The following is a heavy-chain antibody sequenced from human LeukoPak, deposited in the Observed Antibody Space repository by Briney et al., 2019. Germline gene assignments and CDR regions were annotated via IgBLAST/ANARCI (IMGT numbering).Heavy chain of an antibody. D-gene: IGHD4-17*01. Sequence: GGSLRLSCAASGFTFSTYSMNWVRQAPGKGLEWVSSISSSGSYIYYADSVKGRFTISRDDAKNSLYLQMNSLRADDTAVYYCASGDYGDYAGPSGYWGQGTLVTVSS. J-gene: IGHJ4*02. CDR2: ISSSGSYI. CDR3: ASGDYGDYAGPSGY. CDR1: GFTFSTYS. V-gene: IGHV3-21*01.